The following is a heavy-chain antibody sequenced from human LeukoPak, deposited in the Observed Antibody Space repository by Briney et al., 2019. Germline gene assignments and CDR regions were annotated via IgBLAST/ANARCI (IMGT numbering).Heavy chain of an antibody. CDR3: ARAGKDYGSGSLLYYFDY. V-gene: IGHV1-3*01. CDR1: GYTLTSYA. CDR2: INAGNGST. Sequence: ASVKVSCKASGYTLTSYAMHWVRQAPGQRLEWMGWINAGNGSTKYSQKFQGRVTITRDTSASTAYMELSSLRSEDTAVYYCARAGKDYGSGSLLYYFDYWGQGTLVTVSS. J-gene: IGHJ4*02. D-gene: IGHD3-10*01.